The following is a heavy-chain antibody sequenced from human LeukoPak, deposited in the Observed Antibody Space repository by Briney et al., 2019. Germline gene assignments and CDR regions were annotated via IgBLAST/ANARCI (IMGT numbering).Heavy chain of an antibody. D-gene: IGHD3-9*01. V-gene: IGHV4-38-2*02. CDR3: ARDLTNYFDY. CDR1: GYSISSGYY. J-gene: IGHJ4*02. Sequence: SETLSLTCTVSGYSISSGYYWGWIRQPPGKGLEWIGYIYYSGSTNYNPSLKSRVTISVDTSKNQFSLKLSSVTAADTAVYYCARDLTNYFDYWGQGTLVTVSS. CDR2: IYYSGST.